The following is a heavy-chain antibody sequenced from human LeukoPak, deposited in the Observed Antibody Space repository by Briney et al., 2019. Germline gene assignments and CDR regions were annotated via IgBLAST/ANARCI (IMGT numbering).Heavy chain of an antibody. D-gene: IGHD6-19*01. CDR1: GFSFSTYG. V-gene: IGHV3-33*01. Sequence: GSSLRLSCAAFGFSFSTYGMHWVRQAPGKGLEWVAVIWFDGSNKYYADSVKGRFTISGDNSKNTLYLQMNSLRADDTAVYYCARASGCYDYWGRGTLVTVSS. J-gene: IGHJ4*02. CDR2: IWFDGSNK. CDR3: ARASGCYDY.